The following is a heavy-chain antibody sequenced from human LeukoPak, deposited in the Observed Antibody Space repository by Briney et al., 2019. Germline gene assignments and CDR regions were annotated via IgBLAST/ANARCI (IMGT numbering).Heavy chain of an antibody. D-gene: IGHD2-15*01. V-gene: IGHV3-53*01. CDR1: GFSVSSNY. Sequence: PGGSLRLSCAASGFSVSSNYMSWVRSATEKGLEWVAVIYNSGTTKYADSVKGRFTIARDSSNNTLYLQMNSLRAEDTAVYYCARGWEWWDYWGQGSLVTVSS. J-gene: IGHJ4*02. CDR3: ARGWEWWDY. CDR2: IYNSGTT.